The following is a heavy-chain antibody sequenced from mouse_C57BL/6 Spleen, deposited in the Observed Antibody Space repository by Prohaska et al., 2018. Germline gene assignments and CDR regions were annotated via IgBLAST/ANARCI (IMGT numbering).Heavy chain of an antibody. V-gene: IGHV1-34*01. CDR3: ARGGHYYGGFDY. CDR2: IDPNNGGN. CDR1: GYTFTYYY. Sequence: LKMSCKASGYTFTYYYMHWLKQSHGKSLEWIGYIDPNNGGNGYNQDFKGKATLTVDKSCSTAYRELRSLTSDDSAVYDCARGGHYYGGFDYWGQGTTLTVAS. D-gene: IGHD1-2*01. J-gene: IGHJ2*01.